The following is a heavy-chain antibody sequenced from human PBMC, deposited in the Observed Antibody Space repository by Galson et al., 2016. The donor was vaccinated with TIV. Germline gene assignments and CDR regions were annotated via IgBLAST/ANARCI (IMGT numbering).Heavy chain of an antibody. D-gene: IGHD3-22*01. Sequence: SLRLSCAASGLTVSTNYMSWVRQAPGKGLEWVSILYSDGSAYYADSVKGRFTISRDNFKNTVYLQLNSLRAEDTAVYYCARSYDSSGNRGRFDHGGQGTLFTVSS. J-gene: IGHJ4*02. CDR1: GLTVSTNY. CDR2: LYSDGSA. CDR3: ARSYDSSGNRGRFDH. V-gene: IGHV3-53*01.